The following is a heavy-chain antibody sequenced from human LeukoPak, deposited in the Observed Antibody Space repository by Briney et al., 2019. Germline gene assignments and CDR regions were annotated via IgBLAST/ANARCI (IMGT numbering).Heavy chain of an antibody. D-gene: IGHD3-22*01. CDR2: ISAYSGNR. CDR1: GYAFTSYG. CDR3: ARSKYYYDSSGLPDH. J-gene: IGHJ4*02. V-gene: IGHV1-18*01. Sequence: ASVKVSCKASGYAFTSYGISWVRQAPGQGLEWMGWISAYSGNRTYAQSLQGRVTLTTEKSTSTAYMELRSLRSDDTAVYYCARSKYYYDSSGLPDHWGQGTLVTVSS.